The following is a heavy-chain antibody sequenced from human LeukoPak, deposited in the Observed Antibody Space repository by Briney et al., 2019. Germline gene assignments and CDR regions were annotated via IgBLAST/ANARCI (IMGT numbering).Heavy chain of an antibody. J-gene: IGHJ4*02. V-gene: IGHV3-53*01. CDR3: ARATTTRTRFDY. D-gene: IGHD4-17*01. CDR2: IYSGGST. CDR1: GFTFSTYA. Sequence: GGSLRLSCAATGFTFSTYAMSWVRQAPGKGLEWVSVIYSGGSTYYADSVKGRFTISRDNSKNTLYLQMNSLRDEDTAVYFCARATTTRTRFDYWGQGTLVTVSS.